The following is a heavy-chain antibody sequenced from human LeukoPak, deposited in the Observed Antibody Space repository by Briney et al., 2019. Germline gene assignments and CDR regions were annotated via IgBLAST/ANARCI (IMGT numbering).Heavy chain of an antibody. CDR3: ASLTATHARSDAFDI. D-gene: IGHD5-18*01. CDR1: GYTFTSYD. J-gene: IGHJ3*02. CDR2: MNPNSGNT. Sequence: ASVKVSCKASGYTFTSYDINWVRQATGQGHEWMGWMNPNSGNTGYAQKFQGRVTITRNTSISTAYMELSSLRSEDTAVYYCASLTATHARSDAFDIWGQGTMVTVSS. V-gene: IGHV1-8*03.